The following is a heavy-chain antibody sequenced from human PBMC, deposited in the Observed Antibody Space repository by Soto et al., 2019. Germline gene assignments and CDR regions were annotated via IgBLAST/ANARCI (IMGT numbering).Heavy chain of an antibody. J-gene: IGHJ3*02. D-gene: IGHD3-16*02. CDR1: GFTFDDYA. Sequence: PGGSLRLSCVASGFTFDDYAMHWVRQAPGKGLEWVSGISWNSGSIGYADSVKGRFTISRDNAKNSLYLQMNSLRAEDTALYYCAKDRLRLGELSLYPSFDIWGQGTMVTVSS. CDR2: ISWNSGSI. V-gene: IGHV3-9*01. CDR3: AKDRLRLGELSLYPSFDI.